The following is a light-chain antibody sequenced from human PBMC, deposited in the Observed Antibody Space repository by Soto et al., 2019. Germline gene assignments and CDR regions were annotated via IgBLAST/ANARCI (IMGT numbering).Light chain of an antibody. CDR3: SSYTSTNTPYV. CDR2: EVT. CDR1: SSDVGAYNF. V-gene: IGLV2-14*01. J-gene: IGLJ1*01. Sequence: ALTQPASVSGSPGQSITISCTGSSSDVGAYNFVSWYQHHPGRAPKLILYEVTTRPSGVSSRFSGSKSGNTASLTISGLQADDEATYYCSSYTSTNTPYVFGTGTKVTVL.